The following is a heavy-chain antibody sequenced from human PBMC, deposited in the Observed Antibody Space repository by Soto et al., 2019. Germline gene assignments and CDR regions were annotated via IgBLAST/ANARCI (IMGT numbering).Heavy chain of an antibody. V-gene: IGHV3-30*18. J-gene: IGHJ6*02. D-gene: IGHD6-13*01. Sequence: QVQLVESGGGVVQPGRSLRLSCAASGFTFSSYGMHWVRQAPGKGLEWVAVISYDGSNKYYADSVKGRFTISRDNSKNTLYLQMNSLRAEDTAVYSCAKVIAAAGDFGMDVWGQGTTVTVSS. CDR1: GFTFSSYG. CDR3: AKVIAAAGDFGMDV. CDR2: ISYDGSNK.